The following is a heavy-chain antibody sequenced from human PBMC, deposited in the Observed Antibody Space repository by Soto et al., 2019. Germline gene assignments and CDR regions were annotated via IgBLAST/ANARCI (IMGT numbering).Heavy chain of an antibody. CDR2: ISSSSSYI. D-gene: IGHD2-15*01. Sequence: GGSLRLSCAASGFTFSSYSMNWVRQAPGKGLEWVSSISSSSSYIYYADSVKGRFTISRDNAKNSLYLQMNSLRAEDTAVYYCARDASEYCSGGSCYYFDYWGQGTLVTVSS. V-gene: IGHV3-21*01. CDR3: ARDASEYCSGGSCYYFDY. CDR1: GFTFSSYS. J-gene: IGHJ4*02.